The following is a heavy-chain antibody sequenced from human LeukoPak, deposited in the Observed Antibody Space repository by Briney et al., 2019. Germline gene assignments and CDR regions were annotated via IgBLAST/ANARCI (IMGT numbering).Heavy chain of an antibody. CDR3: ARDFNGSYYTYSLHY. CDR2: IYASGNT. J-gene: IGHJ4*02. V-gene: IGHV4-61*02. CDR1: GDSISSGTYY. D-gene: IGHD1-26*01. Sequence: SETLSLTCTVSGDSISSGTYYWSWIRQPAGKGLEWIGRIYASGNTNYNPSLKSRVTMSVDTSKNQFSLKLSSVTAADTAVYYCARDFNGSYYTYSLHYWGRGTLVTVSS.